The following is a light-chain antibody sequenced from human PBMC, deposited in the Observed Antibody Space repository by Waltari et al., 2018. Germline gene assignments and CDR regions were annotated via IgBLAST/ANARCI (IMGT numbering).Light chain of an antibody. J-gene: IGKJ1*01. CDR1: QSVNSAY. V-gene: IGKV3-20*01. CDR3: HQYHNSPQT. Sequence: EIELTQSPGTLSLSPGDRAPLSCRARQSVNSAYLAWYQQKRGQAPRLLIYGTSTRATGISERFSGSGSGTDFILTISRLEPEDFAIYYCHQYHNSPQTFGQGTKVEI. CDR2: GTS.